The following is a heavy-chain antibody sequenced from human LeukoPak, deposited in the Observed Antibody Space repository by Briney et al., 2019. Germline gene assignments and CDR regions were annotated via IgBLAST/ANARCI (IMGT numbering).Heavy chain of an antibody. D-gene: IGHD1-26*01. CDR3: ARVGGATPYFDY. Sequence: SETLSLTCTVSGGSISSHYWSWIRQPPGKGLEWIAYLFDSVNTKDNPSLQSRLTLSADTSKNQFSLKLSSVTAADTAVYYCARVGGATPYFDYWGQGTLVTVSS. CDR2: LFDSVNT. V-gene: IGHV4-59*11. CDR1: GGSISSHY. J-gene: IGHJ4*02.